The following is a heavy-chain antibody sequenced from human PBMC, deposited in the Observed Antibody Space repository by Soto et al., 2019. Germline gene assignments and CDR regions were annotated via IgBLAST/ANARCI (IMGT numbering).Heavy chain of an antibody. V-gene: IGHV1-46*01. CDR3: ATRASGY. CDR1: GYTFTSYY. CDR2: INPSGGST. Sequence: ASVKVSCKASGYTFTSYYMHWVRQAPGQGLEWMGIINPSGGSTSYAQKFQGRVTMTRNTSISTAYMELSSLRSEDTAVYYCATRASGYWGQGTLVTVSS. J-gene: IGHJ4*02.